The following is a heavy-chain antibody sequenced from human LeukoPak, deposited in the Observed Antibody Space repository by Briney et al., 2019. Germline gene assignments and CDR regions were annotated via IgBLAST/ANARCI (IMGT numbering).Heavy chain of an antibody. D-gene: IGHD3-22*01. J-gene: IGHJ3*02. Sequence: SETLSLTCTVSGGSISSYYWSWMREPPGKGLEWIGYIYYSGSTNYNPSLKSRVTISVDTSKNQFSLKLSSVTAADTAVYYCARQIPDYYDSSGYYSLPDAFDIWGQGTMVTVSS. CDR1: GGSISSYY. CDR2: IYYSGST. V-gene: IGHV4-59*08. CDR3: ARQIPDYYDSSGYYSLPDAFDI.